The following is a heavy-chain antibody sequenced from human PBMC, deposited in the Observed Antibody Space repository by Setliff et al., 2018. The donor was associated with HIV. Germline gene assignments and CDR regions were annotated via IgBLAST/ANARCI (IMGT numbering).Heavy chain of an antibody. CDR2: IYYSGST. Sequence: SETLSLTCTASGGSISSSSYYWGWIRQPPGKGLEWIGSIYYSGSTYYNPSLKSRVTISVDTSKNQFSLKLSSVTAADTAVYYCVRLVVITTNFDYWGQGTLVTVSS. CDR1: GGSISSSSYY. CDR3: VRLVVITTNFDY. J-gene: IGHJ4*02. V-gene: IGHV4-39*01. D-gene: IGHD3-22*01.